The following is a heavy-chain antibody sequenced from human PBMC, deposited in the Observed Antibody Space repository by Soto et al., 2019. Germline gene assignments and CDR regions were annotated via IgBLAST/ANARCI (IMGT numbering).Heavy chain of an antibody. CDR1: GYTFTSYG. D-gene: IGHD3-10*01. CDR2: ISAYNGNT. CDR3: ARDRLLWFGELLGAEYFQH. Sequence: GASVKVSCKASGYTFTSYGISWVRQAPGQGLEWMGWISAYNGNTNYAQKLQGRVTMTTDTSTSTAYMELRSLRSDDTAVYYCARDRLLWFGELLGAEYFQHWGQGTLVTVSS. V-gene: IGHV1-18*01. J-gene: IGHJ1*01.